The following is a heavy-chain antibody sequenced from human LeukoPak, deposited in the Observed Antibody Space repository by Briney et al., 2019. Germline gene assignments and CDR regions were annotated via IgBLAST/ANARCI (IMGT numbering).Heavy chain of an antibody. CDR1: GGTFSSYA. CDR2: IIPILGIA. D-gene: IGHD5-18*01. J-gene: IGHJ4*02. V-gene: IGHV1-69*04. CDR3: ARGGIQLWLPYYFDY. Sequence: SVKVTCKASGGTFSSYAISWVRQAPGQGLERMGRIIPILGIANYAQKLQGRVTMTTDTSTSTAYMELRSLRSDDTAVYYCARGGIQLWLPYYFDYWGQGTLVTVSS.